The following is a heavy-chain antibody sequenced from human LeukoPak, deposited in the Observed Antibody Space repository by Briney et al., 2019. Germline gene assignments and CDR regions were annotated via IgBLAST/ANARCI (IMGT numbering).Heavy chain of an antibody. D-gene: IGHD4-17*01. J-gene: IGHJ4*02. Sequence: PGGSLRLSCAASGFTFSGSGMHWVRQASGKGLEWVGRIRSKANSYATAYAASVKGRFPISRDDSKNTAYLQMNSLKTEDTAVYYCTRHLAGDYGDYRDYWGQGTLVTVSS. CDR2: IRSKANSYAT. CDR3: TRHLAGDYGDYRDY. CDR1: GFTFSGSG. V-gene: IGHV3-73*01.